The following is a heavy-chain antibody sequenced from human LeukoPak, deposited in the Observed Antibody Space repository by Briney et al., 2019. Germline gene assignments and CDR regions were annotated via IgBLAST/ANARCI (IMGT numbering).Heavy chain of an antibody. CDR3: ARVGSGWSNIDY. V-gene: IGHV4-39*07. J-gene: IGHJ4*02. Sequence: SETLSLTCTVSGGSIRSSSYYWGWIRQPPGTGLEWIGSIYYSGTTYYNPSLKSRVTISVDTSKNQFSLKLSSVTAADTAVFYCARVGSGWSNIDYWGQGTLVTVSS. D-gene: IGHD6-19*01. CDR1: GGSIRSSSYY. CDR2: IYYSGTT.